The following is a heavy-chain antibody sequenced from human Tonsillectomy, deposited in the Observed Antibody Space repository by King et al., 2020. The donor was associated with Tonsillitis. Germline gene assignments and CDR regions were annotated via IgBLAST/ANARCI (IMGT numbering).Heavy chain of an antibody. CDR1: GGAVTIHA. D-gene: IGHD1-1*01. Sequence: QVHLVQSAAEVKKPGSSVKVSCKASGGAVTIHAISWVRQAPGQGLEYMGGIIPLFGTVKYAEKFQARLTMTADESTNTAYMELTRLTSEDTAVYYCARGQGGLDDFEIWGQGTMVIVSS. CDR2: IIPLFGTV. J-gene: IGHJ3*02. V-gene: IGHV1-69*01. CDR3: ARGQGGLDDFEI.